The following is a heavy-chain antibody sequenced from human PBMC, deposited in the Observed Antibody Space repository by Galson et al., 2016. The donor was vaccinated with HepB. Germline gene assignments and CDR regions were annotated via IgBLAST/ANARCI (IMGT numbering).Heavy chain of an antibody. CDR1: GFSLSSYW. V-gene: IGHV3-7*01. CDR3: VRDGSGGWHFDN. Sequence: SLRLSCAASGFSLSSYWMSWVRQAPGKGLEWVANVKYDGSEKYYADSVKGRFTISRDNARNSMPLQMNSLSDEDTAVYYCVRDGSGGWHFDNWGQGTLITVSS. CDR2: VKYDGSEK. J-gene: IGHJ4*02. D-gene: IGHD1-26*01.